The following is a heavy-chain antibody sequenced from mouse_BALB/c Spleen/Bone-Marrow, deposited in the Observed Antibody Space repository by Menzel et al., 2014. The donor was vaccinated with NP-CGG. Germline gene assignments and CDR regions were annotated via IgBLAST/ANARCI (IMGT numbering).Heavy chain of an antibody. Sequence: VQLVESGAELARPGASVKMSCKASGYTFTNYTMHWVKQRPGQGLEWIGYINPSSGYTNYNQKFKDTATLTADKSSSTACMQLSSLTSADSAVYYCARGKTGLYGMDYWDQGASVTISS. V-gene: IGHV1-4*01. CDR1: GYTFTNYT. CDR2: INPSSGYT. D-gene: IGHD4-1*01. J-gene: IGHJ4*01. CDR3: ARGKTGLYGMDY.